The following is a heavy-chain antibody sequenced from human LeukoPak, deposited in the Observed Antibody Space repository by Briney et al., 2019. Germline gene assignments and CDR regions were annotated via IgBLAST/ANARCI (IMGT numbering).Heavy chain of an antibody. D-gene: IGHD3-22*01. CDR2: ISSSSSYI. V-gene: IGHV3-21*01. Sequence: GSLRLSCAASGFTFSSYSMNWVRQAPGKGLEWVSSISSSSSYIYYADSVKGRFTISRDNAKNSLYLQMNSLRAEDTAVYYCAREDVGGSSGYNYWGQGTLVTVSS. CDR3: AREDVGGSSGYNY. CDR1: GFTFSSYS. J-gene: IGHJ4*02.